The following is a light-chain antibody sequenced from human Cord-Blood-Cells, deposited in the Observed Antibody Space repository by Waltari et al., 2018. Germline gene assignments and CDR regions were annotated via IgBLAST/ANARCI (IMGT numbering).Light chain of an antibody. CDR3: SSYTSSSTWV. Sequence: QSALTQPASVSGSPGQSIPISCTGTSSDVGGYNYVLWYQQHPGKAPKLMIYDVSKRPSGVSNRFSGSKSGNTASLTISGLQAEDEADYYCSSYTSSSTWVFGGGTKLTVL. J-gene: IGLJ3*02. CDR1: SSDVGGYNY. CDR2: DVS. V-gene: IGLV2-14*01.